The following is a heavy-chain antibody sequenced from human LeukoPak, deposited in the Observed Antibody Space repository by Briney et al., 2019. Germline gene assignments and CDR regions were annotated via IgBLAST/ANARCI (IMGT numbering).Heavy chain of an antibody. V-gene: IGHV1-58*01. J-gene: IGHJ5*02. D-gene: IGHD6-6*01. CDR3: AADPFYSSSDSNWFDP. CDR2: IVVGSGNT. Sequence: ASVKVSCKASGFTFTSSAVQWVRQARGQRLEWIGWIVVGSGNTNYAQKFQERVTITRDMSTSTAYMELSSLRSEDTAVYYCAADPFYSSSDSNWFDPWGQGTLVTVSS. CDR1: GFTFTSSA.